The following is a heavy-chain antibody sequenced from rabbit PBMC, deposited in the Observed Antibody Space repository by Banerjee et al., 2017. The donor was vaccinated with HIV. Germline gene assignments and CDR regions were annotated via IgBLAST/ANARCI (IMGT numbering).Heavy chain of an antibody. CDR1: GFSFSSSYD. CDR3: ATDRYAGSTYPYYFNL. V-gene: IGHV1S40*01. CDR2: INTSSGNT. J-gene: IGHJ4*01. Sequence: QQLVESGGGLVKPGASLTLTCTASGFSFSSSYDMCWVRQAPGKGLEWIACINTSSGNTVYATWAKGRFTTSKTSSTTVTLQMTSLTVADTATYFCATDRYAGSTYPYYFNLWGPGTLVTVS. D-gene: IGHD8-1*01.